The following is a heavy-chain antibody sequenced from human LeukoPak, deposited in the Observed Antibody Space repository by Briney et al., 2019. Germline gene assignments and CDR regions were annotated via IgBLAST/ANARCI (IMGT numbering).Heavy chain of an antibody. V-gene: IGHV1-2*02. CDR2: INPNSGGT. J-gene: IGHJ4*02. CDR1: GYTFTGYY. CDR3: ARHRLNWGYFDY. Sequence: ASVKVSCKASGYTFTGYYMHWVRQAPGQGLEWMGWINPNSGGTNYAQKFQGRVTMTRDTSISTAYMELSRLRPDDTAVYYCARHRLNWGYFDYWGQGTLLTVSS. D-gene: IGHD7-27*01.